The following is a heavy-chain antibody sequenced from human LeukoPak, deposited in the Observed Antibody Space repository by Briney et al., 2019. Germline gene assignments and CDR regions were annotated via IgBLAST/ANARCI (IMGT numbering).Heavy chain of an antibody. CDR3: ARARTPSGYSGYDLDY. CDR1: GGSISSGGYS. D-gene: IGHD5-12*01. Sequence: PSETLSLTCAVSGGSISSGGYSWRWIRQPPGKGLEWIGYIYHSGSTYYNPSLKSRVTISVDRSKNQFSLKLSSVTAADTAVYYCARARTPSGYSGYDLDYWGQGTLVTVSS. CDR2: IYHSGST. V-gene: IGHV4-30-2*01. J-gene: IGHJ4*02.